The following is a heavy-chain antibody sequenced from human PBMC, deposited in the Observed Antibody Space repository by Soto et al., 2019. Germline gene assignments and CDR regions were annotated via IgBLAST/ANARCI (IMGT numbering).Heavy chain of an antibody. CDR1: GGSISRGGYS. D-gene: IGHD3-9*01. CDR2: IYHSGSN. J-gene: IGHJ4*02. V-gene: IGHV4-30-2*01. Sequence: PPETLSLTCVVSGGSISRGGYSWSWIRQPPGKGLEWIGYIYHSGSNYYNPSLKSRVTISVDRSKNQFSLKLSSVTAADTAVYYCSRRYGYYFDYRGQGTLVTVSS. CDR3: SRRYGYYFDY.